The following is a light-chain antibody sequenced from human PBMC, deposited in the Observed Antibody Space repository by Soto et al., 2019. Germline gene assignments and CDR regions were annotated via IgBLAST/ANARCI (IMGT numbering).Light chain of an antibody. J-gene: IGLJ3*02. CDR2: STN. CDR1: SGSVSTSYY. V-gene: IGLV8-61*01. CDR3: VLYMGTGISV. Sequence: QAVVTQEPSFSVSPGRTVTLTCGLSSGSVSTSYYPSWYQLTPGQAPRTLIYSTNTRSSRVPNRFSGSILENKAALTITGAQADDESDYSCVLYMGTGISVFGGGTKLTVL.